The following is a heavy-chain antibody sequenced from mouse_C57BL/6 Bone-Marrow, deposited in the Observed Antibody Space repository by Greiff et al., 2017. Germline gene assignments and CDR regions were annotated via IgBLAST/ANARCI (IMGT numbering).Heavy chain of an antibody. V-gene: IGHV1-52*01. Sequence: QVQLKQSGAELVRPGSSVKLSCKASGYTFTSYWMHWVKQRPIQGLEWIGNIDPSDSETHYNQKFKDKATLTVDKSSSTAYMQLSSLTSEDSAVYYCARTGFYGWFAYWGQGTLVTVSA. D-gene: IGHD1-1*01. J-gene: IGHJ3*01. CDR2: IDPSDSET. CDR3: ARTGFYGWFAY. CDR1: GYTFTSYW.